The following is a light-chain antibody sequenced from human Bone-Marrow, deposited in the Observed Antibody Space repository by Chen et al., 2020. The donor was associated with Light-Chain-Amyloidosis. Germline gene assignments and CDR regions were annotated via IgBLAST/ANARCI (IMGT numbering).Light chain of an antibody. CDR2: ENN. Sequence: QSVLTQPPSVSAAPGQKVPISCSGSNSNIGINYVSWYLQPPGTSTKLLIYENNQRPSEIPDRFSGSKSGTSATLGVAGLQTGDEADYYCATWDSSLTVWMFGGGTKLTVL. CDR1: NSNIGINY. J-gene: IGLJ3*02. V-gene: IGLV1-51*02. CDR3: ATWDSSLTVWM.